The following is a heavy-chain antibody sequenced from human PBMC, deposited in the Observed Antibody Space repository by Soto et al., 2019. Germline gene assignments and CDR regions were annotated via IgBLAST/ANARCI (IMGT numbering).Heavy chain of an antibody. D-gene: IGHD5-12*01. CDR2: IDTSDGRT. Sequence: QVQLLQSGAEVKQPGASMRVSCETSGYSFSSYSLHWVRQAPGQGLAWMGFIDTSDGRTNYAQTFQGRDSMTRNTSTRTVYMELNGLRSDDTAVYYRASADRDGHGYNRFDYWRQGSRVTVAS. V-gene: IGHV1-46*01. CDR3: ASADRDGHGYNRFDY. J-gene: IGHJ4*02. CDR1: GYSFSSYS.